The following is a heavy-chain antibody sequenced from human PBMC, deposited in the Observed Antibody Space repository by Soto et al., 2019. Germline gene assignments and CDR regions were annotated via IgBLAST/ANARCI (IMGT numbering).Heavy chain of an antibody. CDR3: AGVMDTIGTNAFDI. V-gene: IGHV4-30-4*01. Sequence: LCLTGTVSGGSISSGEYYWSWIRQPPGKGLEWIGYIYYSGSTYYNPSLKSRVTISVDTSKNQFSLKLSSVTAADTAVYYCAGVMDTIGTNAFDIWGQGTMVTVSS. D-gene: IGHD1-1*01. CDR1: GGSISSGEYY. CDR2: IYYSGST. J-gene: IGHJ3*02.